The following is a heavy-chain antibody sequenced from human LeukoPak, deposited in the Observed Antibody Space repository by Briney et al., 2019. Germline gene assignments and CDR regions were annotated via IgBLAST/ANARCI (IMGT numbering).Heavy chain of an antibody. J-gene: IGHJ4*02. CDR2: IKEDGSEK. CDR3: ARDGTPMVRVSFDF. V-gene: IGHV3-7*03. Sequence: GGSLRLSCTASGFTFSTYWMSWVRQAPGKGLEWVAIIKEDGSEKYYVDSVKGRFTISRDNAKNSLYLQMNSLRAEDTAVYYCARDGTPMVRVSFDFWGQGTLVTVSS. CDR1: GFTFSTYW. D-gene: IGHD3-10*01.